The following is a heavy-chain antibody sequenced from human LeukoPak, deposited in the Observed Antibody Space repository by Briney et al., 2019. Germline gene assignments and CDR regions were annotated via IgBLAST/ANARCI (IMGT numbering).Heavy chain of an antibody. D-gene: IGHD1-1*01. J-gene: IGHJ5*02. CDR1: GFTFRNYA. V-gene: IGHV3-30-3*01. CDR2: ISYDGNDK. Sequence: PGRSLRLSCAASGFTFRNYAAHWVRQAPGKGLEWVAVISYDGNDKFYADSVKGRFTISRDISKNTLFLQMNSLRVEDTAVYYCASGTAGVQVEQVERSNWLDPWGQGTLVTVSS. CDR3: ASGTAGVQVEQVERSNWLDP.